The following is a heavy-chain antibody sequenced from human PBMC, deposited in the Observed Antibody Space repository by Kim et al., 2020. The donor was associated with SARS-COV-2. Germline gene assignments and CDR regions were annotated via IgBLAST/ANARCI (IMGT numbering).Heavy chain of an antibody. J-gene: IGHJ3*02. CDR3: ARLFRRDDAFDI. Sequence: PSLRSRSPISVDTSKNPFSLKLSSVTAADTAVYYCARLFRRDDAFDIWGQGTMVTVSS. V-gene: IGHV4-39*01.